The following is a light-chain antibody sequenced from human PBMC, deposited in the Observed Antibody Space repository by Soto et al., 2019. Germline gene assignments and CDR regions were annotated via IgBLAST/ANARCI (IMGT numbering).Light chain of an antibody. CDR3: QQYNNWPPIT. CDR1: QSCSNNY. V-gene: IGKV3-20*01. Sequence: EILLTQSPCTLSLSAGERATLSCRSSQSCSNNYLAWYQQKPGQAPRLLIYGASNRATGIPDRFSGSGAGTDFTLTISRLEPEDFAVYYCQQYNNWPPITFGQGTRLEIK. CDR2: GAS. J-gene: IGKJ5*01.